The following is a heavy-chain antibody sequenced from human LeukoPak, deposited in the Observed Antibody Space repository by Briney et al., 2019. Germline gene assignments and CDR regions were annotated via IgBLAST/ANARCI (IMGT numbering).Heavy chain of an antibody. Sequence: SETLSLTCAVYGGSFSGYYWSWIRQPPGKGLEWIGEINHSGSTNYNPSLKSRVTISVDTSKNQFSLKLSSATAADTAVYYCARVGSRPRGFNYYHYGMDVWGQGTTVTVSS. V-gene: IGHV4-34*01. CDR2: INHSGST. CDR1: GGSFSGYY. CDR3: ARVGSRPRGFNYYHYGMDV. J-gene: IGHJ6*02. D-gene: IGHD3-10*01.